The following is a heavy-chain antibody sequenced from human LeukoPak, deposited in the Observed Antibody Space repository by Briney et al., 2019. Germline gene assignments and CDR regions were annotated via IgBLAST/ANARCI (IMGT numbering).Heavy chain of an antibody. J-gene: IGHJ3*02. D-gene: IGHD2-2*01. CDR1: GFTVSSNY. CDR3: TTPTYYCSSTSCYFEASDAFDI. V-gene: IGHV3-53*01. Sequence: GGSLRLSCAASGFTVSSNYMSWVRQAPGKGLEWVSVIYSGGSTYYADSVKGRLTISRDNSKNTLYLQMNSLRAEDTAVYYCTTPTYYCSSTSCYFEASDAFDIWGQGTMVTVSS. CDR2: IYSGGST.